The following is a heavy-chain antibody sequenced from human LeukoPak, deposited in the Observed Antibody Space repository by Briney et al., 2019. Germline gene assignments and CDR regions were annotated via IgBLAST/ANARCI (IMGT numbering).Heavy chain of an antibody. CDR1: GGSISSGDYY. V-gene: IGHV4-61*08. D-gene: IGHD6-13*01. CDR2: IYYSGST. Sequence: SETLSLTCTVSGGSISSGDYYWSWIRQPPGKGLEWIGYIYYSGSTNYNPSLKSRVTISVDTSKNQFSLKLSSVTAADTAVYYCARVIAGAFDPWGQGTLVTVSS. J-gene: IGHJ5*02. CDR3: ARVIAGAFDP.